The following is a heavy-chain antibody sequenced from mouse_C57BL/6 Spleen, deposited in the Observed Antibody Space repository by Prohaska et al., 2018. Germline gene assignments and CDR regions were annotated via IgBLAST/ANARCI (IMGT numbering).Heavy chain of an antibody. J-gene: IGHJ4*01. CDR3: ARQGYYGSSYVNYAMDY. V-gene: IGHV1-26*01. Sequence: QSHGKSLEWIGDINPNNGGTSYNQKFKGKATLTVDKSSSTAYMELRSLTSEDSAVYYCARQGYYGSSYVNYAMDYWGQGTSVTVSS. CDR2: INPNNGGT. D-gene: IGHD1-1*01.